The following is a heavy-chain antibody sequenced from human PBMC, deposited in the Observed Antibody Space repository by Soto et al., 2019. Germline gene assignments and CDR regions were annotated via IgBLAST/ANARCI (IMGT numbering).Heavy chain of an antibody. CDR1: GFTFSSYS. Sequence: GGSLRLSCAASGFTFSSYSMNCVRQAPGKGLEWVSSISSSSSYIYYADSVKGRFTISRDNAKNSLYLQMNSLRAEDTAVYYCARETRIVGATEIDYWGQGTLGTVSS. J-gene: IGHJ4*02. V-gene: IGHV3-21*01. CDR2: ISSSSSYI. D-gene: IGHD1-26*01. CDR3: ARETRIVGATEIDY.